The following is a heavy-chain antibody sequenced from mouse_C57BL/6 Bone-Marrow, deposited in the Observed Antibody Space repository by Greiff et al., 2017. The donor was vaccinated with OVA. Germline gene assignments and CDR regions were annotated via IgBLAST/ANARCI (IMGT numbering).Heavy chain of an antibody. V-gene: IGHV5-4*01. CDR2: ISDGGSYT. CDR3: AREMTPYYYAMDY. J-gene: IGHJ4*01. Sequence: VQLKESGGGLVKPGGSLKLSCAASGFTFSSYAMSWVRQTPEKRLEWVATISDGGSYTYYPDNVKGRFTISRDNAKNNLYLQMSHLKSEDTAMYYCAREMTPYYYAMDYWGQGTSVTVSS. CDR1: GFTFSSYA.